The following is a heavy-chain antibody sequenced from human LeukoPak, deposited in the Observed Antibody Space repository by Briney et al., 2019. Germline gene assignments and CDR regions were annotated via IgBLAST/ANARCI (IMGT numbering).Heavy chain of an antibody. J-gene: IGHJ4*02. CDR3: ARHGDSSGYYYKD. V-gene: IGHV4-39*01. Sequence: PSETLSLTCTVSGGSISSSSYYWGWIRQPPGKGLEWIGSIYYSGSTYYSPSLKSRVTISVDTSKTQFSLKLSSVTAADTAVYYCARHGDSSGYYYKDWGQGTLVTVSS. D-gene: IGHD3-22*01. CDR1: GGSISSSSYY. CDR2: IYYSGST.